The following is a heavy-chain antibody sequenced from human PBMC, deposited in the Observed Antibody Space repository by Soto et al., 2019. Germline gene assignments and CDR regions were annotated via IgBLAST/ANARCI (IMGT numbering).Heavy chain of an antibody. CDR1: GFTFSSYA. CDR3: AKDSGGGDYYDSSGYPYAFDI. V-gene: IGHV3-23*01. CDR2: ISGSGGST. J-gene: IGHJ3*02. Sequence: EVQLLESGGGLVQPGGSLRLSCAASGFTFSSYAMSWVRQAPGKGLEWVSAISGSGGSTYYADSVKGRFTISRDNSKNTLYLQMNRLGAGDRAVYYGAKDSGGGDYYDSSGYPYAFDIWGQGTMVTVSS. D-gene: IGHD3-22*01.